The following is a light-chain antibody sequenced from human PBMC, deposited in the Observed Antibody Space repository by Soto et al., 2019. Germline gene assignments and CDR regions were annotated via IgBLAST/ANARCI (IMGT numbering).Light chain of an antibody. CDR1: SSNIGNNY. CDR2: DND. CDR3: ATWDRSLSVGV. J-gene: IGLJ2*01. Sequence: QSVLTQPPSVSAAPGQKVTISCSGSSSNIGNNYVFWYQQLPGTAPKLLIYDNDKRPSGIPDRFSGSKSGTSATLGITGLQTGDEDYYYCATWDRSLSVGVFGGGTKVTVL. V-gene: IGLV1-51*01.